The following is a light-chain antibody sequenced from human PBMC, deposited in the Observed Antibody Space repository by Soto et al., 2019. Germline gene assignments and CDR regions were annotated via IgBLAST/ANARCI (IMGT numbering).Light chain of an antibody. CDR3: CSYGGTSSWV. Sequence: QPVLTQPASVSGSPGQSITISCTGTSSDIGSYNFVSWYQQRPGRAPKLMIFEATKRPSGVPPRFSASKSGNTASLTISGLRAEDEADYYCCSYGGTSSWVFGGGTKLTVL. J-gene: IGLJ3*02. V-gene: IGLV2-23*01. CDR1: SSDIGSYNF. CDR2: EAT.